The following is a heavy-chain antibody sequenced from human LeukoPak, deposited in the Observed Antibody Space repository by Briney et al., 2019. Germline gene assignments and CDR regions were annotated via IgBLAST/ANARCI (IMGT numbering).Heavy chain of an antibody. V-gene: IGHV3-11*01. CDR1: GFTFSDYY. CDR3: ARDNIAARLDY. Sequence: GGSLRLSCAASGFTFSDYYMSWIRQAPGKGLERVSYISSSGSTIYYADSVKGRFTISRDNAKNSLYLQMNSLRAEDTAVYYCARDNIAARLDYWGQGTLVTVSS. J-gene: IGHJ4*02. D-gene: IGHD6-6*01. CDR2: ISSSGSTI.